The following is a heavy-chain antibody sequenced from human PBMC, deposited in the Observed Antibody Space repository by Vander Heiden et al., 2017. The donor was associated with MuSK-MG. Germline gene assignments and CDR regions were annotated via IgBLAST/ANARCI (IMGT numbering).Heavy chain of an antibody. CDR1: GFPFSSCG. V-gene: IGHV3-23*01. D-gene: IGHD6-13*01. J-gene: IGHJ4*02. Sequence: EAQLLVSGRGLGQPGGSLRPSCAAFGFPFSSCGMGGVRKAPGKGLGWVSVINGSGGSTYYADSVKGRFTISRDNSKNTLYLQMKSLRAEDTAVYCCAIYLIAAAGVDYWGQGPLVTVSS. CDR2: INGSGGST. CDR3: AIYLIAAAGVDY.